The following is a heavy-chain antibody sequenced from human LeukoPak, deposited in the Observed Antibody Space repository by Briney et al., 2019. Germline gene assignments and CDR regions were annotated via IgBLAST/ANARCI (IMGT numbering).Heavy chain of an antibody. V-gene: IGHV4-34*01. J-gene: IGHJ4*02. CDR2: INHSGST. CDR1: GGSLSNYS. D-gene: IGHD2-2*01. CDR3: ARVPGRPAAVFDY. Sequence: PSETLSLTCAVYGGSLSNYSWSWIRQPPGKGLEWIGEINHSGSTNYNPSLKSRVTISVDTSKNQFSLKLSYVTAADTAFYYCARVPGRPAAVFDYWGQGTLVTVSS.